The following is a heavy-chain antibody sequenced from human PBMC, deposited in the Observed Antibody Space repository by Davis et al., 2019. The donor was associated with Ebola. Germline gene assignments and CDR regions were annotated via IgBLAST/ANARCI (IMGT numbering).Heavy chain of an antibody. Sequence: PSETLSLTCTVSGGSISSYYWSWIRQPPGKGLEWIGYIYYSGSTNYNPSLKSRVTISVDTSKNQFSLKLSSVTAADTAVYYCARVPTGDPGVDYWGQGTLVTVSS. CDR2: IYYSGST. J-gene: IGHJ4*02. CDR1: GGSISSYY. D-gene: IGHD7-27*01. CDR3: ARVPTGDPGVDY. V-gene: IGHV4-59*08.